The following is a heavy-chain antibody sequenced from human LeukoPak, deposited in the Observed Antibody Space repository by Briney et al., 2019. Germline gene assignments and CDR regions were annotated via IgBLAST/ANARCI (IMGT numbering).Heavy chain of an antibody. D-gene: IGHD6-25*01. CDR2: IYPGDSDN. Sequence: GESLKISCKGSGYSFTSYWIGWVRQLPGKGLEGRGIIYPGDSDNRYSPSFQGPATISAHKSISTAYLQSSRLKASDTAMYYCARHLPAAQDSWGQGTPVTVSS. V-gene: IGHV5-51*01. CDR3: ARHLPAAQDS. CDR1: GYSFTSYW. J-gene: IGHJ4*02.